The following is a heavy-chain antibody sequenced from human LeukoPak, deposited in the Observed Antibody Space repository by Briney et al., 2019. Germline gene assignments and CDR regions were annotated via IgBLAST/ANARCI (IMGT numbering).Heavy chain of an antibody. CDR2: ISSSSSYT. D-gene: IGHD3-22*01. J-gene: IGHJ3*02. Sequence: GGSLRLSCAASGFTFSDYYMSWIRQAPGKGLEWVSYISSSSSYTNYADSVKGRFTISRDNAKNSLYLQMNSLRAEDTAVYYCARDRYYYDSSGYYYEGAFDIWGQGTMVTVSS. V-gene: IGHV3-11*06. CDR3: ARDRYYYDSSGYYYEGAFDI. CDR1: GFTFSDYY.